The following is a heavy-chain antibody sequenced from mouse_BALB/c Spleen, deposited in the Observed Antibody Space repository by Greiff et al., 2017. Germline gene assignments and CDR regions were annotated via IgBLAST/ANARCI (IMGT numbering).Heavy chain of an antibody. J-gene: IGHJ4*01. V-gene: IGHV5-17*02. Sequence: EVHLVESGGGLVQPGGSRKLSCAASGFTFSSFGMHWVRQAPEKGLEWVAYISSGSSTIYYADTVKGRFTISRDNPKNTLFLQMTSLRSEDTAMYYCARSGYNPKDAMDYWGQGTSVTVSS. CDR1: GFTFSSFG. CDR3: ARSGYNPKDAMDY. D-gene: IGHD1-2*01. CDR2: ISSGSSTI.